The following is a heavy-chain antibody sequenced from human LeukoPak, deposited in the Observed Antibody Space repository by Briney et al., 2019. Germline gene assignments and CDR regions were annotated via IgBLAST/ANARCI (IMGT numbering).Heavy chain of an antibody. Sequence: PSETLSLTCAVYGGSFGGYFWSWIRQPPGKGLEWIGEISHSGSTNYNPSLKSRVTISVDTSKNQFSLKLSSVTAADTAVYYCARDRGFLAAGGEIDYWGQGTLVTVSS. CDR3: ARDRGFLAAGGEIDY. D-gene: IGHD3-10*01. V-gene: IGHV4-34*01. CDR1: GGSFGGYF. J-gene: IGHJ4*02. CDR2: ISHSGST.